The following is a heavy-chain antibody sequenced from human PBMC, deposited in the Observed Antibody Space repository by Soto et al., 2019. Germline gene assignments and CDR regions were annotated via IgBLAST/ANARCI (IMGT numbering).Heavy chain of an antibody. CDR3: ARTSVNWGSRGLVDY. Sequence: QITLKESGPTLVKPTQTLTLTCTFSGFSVSTSGVGVGWIRQPPGKALEWLAFLYWDDDKRYSPSLKSRLTITKDTSKNQVLLTMTNMDPVDTATYYCARTSVNWGSRGLVDYWGQGTLVTVAS. CDR1: GFSVSTSGVG. CDR2: LYWDDDK. J-gene: IGHJ4*02. D-gene: IGHD7-27*01. V-gene: IGHV2-5*02.